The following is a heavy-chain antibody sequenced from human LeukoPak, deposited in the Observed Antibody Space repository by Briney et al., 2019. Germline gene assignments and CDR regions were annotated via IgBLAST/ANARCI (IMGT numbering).Heavy chain of an antibody. CDR3: ARGHGSGGSSNGMDV. D-gene: IGHD2-15*01. Sequence: IPSETLSLTCAVYGGSFSGYYWSWIRQPPGKGLEWIGEINHSGSTNYNPSLKSRVTISVDTSKNQFSLKLSSVTAADTAVYYCARGHGSGGSSNGMDVWGQGTTVTVSS. J-gene: IGHJ6*02. CDR2: INHSGST. V-gene: IGHV4-34*01. CDR1: GGSFSGYY.